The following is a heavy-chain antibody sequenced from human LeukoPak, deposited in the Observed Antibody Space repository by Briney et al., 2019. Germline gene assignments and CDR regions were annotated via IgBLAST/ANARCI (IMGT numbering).Heavy chain of an antibody. CDR3: AKNREIDNVWTFDL. CDR1: GFTFSRYT. V-gene: IGHV3-66*01. D-gene: IGHD3-16*01. CDR2: ISGGDTR. Sequence: GGSLRLSCVASGFTFSRYTNNWIRNAPGRGQEWVSAISGGDTRYYADSVCGRFTVTRDNAKNIVYLQMGTLRPEDTAISCCAKNREIDNVWTFDLWGRGTMVTVSS. J-gene: IGHJ3*01.